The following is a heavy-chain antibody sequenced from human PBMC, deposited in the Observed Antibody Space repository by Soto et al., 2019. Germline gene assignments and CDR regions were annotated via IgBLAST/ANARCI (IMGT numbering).Heavy chain of an antibody. CDR3: ARDYSSGYGMDV. J-gene: IGHJ6*02. V-gene: IGHV1-8*01. D-gene: IGHD6-19*01. Sequence: ASVKVSCKASGYTFTSYDINWVRQATGQGLEWMGWMNPNSGNTDYAQKSQGRVTMTRNTSISTAYMELSSLRSEDTAVYYCARDYSSGYGMDVWGQGTTVTVSS. CDR1: GYTFTSYD. CDR2: MNPNSGNT.